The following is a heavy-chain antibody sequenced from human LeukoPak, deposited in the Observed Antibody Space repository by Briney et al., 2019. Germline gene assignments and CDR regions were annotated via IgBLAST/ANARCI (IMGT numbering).Heavy chain of an antibody. J-gene: IGHJ1*01. Sequence: SETLSLTCTGSGGSISSYYWSWIRQPPGKGLEWIGYIYYSGRTNYNPSLKSRVTISVDTSKNQFSLKLSSVTAADTAVYYCARPRYCSSTSCYFFQHWGQGTLVTVSS. CDR3: ARPRYCSSTSCYFFQH. CDR2: IYYSGRT. CDR1: GGSISSYY. D-gene: IGHD2-2*01. V-gene: IGHV4-59*08.